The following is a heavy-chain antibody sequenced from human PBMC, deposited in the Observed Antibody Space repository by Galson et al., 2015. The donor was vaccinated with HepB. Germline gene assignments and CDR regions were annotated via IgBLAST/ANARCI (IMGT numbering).Heavy chain of an antibody. CDR1: GYTFTMFG. V-gene: IGHV1-18*01. Sequence: SVKVSCKASGYTFTMFGVSWVRQAPGQGPEWMGWISAYNGNTNYARQLQGRVTMTTDTSTSTAYMELRSLRSDDTAVYYCARDYGDSLPPIDQTFDYWGQGTLVTVSS. J-gene: IGHJ4*02. D-gene: IGHD3-10*01. CDR2: ISAYNGNT. CDR3: ARDYGDSLPPIDQTFDY.